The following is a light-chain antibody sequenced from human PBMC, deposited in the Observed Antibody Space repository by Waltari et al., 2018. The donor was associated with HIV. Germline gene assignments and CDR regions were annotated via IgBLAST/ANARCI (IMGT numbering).Light chain of an antibody. V-gene: IGLV1-44*01. Sequence: QSVLTQPPSASGTPEQRVTISCSGTTSHIARNHVSWFQQFPGTAPKVLIYRKNQRPSGVPDRFSGSKSGTSASLAISGLQSEDEADYYCASWDDSLNGPVFGGGTKLTVV. J-gene: IGLJ2*01. CDR3: ASWDDSLNGPV. CDR1: TSHIARNH. CDR2: RKN.